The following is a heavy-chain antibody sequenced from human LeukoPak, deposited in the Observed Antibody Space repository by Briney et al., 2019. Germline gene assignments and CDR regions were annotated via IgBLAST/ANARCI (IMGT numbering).Heavy chain of an antibody. D-gene: IGHD6-13*01. Sequence: GESLKISCKGSGYSFTSYWIGWVRQMPGKGLEWMGIIYPGDSDTRYSPSFQGQVTISADKSISTAYLQWSSLKASDTAMYYCARRPHAYFIAAAGFDYWGQGTLVTVSS. CDR3: ARRPHAYFIAAAGFDY. CDR1: GYSFTSYW. J-gene: IGHJ4*02. CDR2: IYPGDSDT. V-gene: IGHV5-51*01.